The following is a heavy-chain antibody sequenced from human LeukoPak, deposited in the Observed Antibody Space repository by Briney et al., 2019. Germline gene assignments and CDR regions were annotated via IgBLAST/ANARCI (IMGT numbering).Heavy chain of an antibody. Sequence: GGSLRLSCAASGFTFSSYGMHWLRQAPGKGLEWVAVISYDGSNKYYADSVKGRFTISRDNSKNTLYLQMNSLRAEDTAVYYCAKDLVDYGGNSDYWGQGTLVTVSS. D-gene: IGHD4-23*01. CDR2: ISYDGSNK. CDR1: GFTFSSYG. V-gene: IGHV3-30*18. CDR3: AKDLVDYGGNSDY. J-gene: IGHJ4*02.